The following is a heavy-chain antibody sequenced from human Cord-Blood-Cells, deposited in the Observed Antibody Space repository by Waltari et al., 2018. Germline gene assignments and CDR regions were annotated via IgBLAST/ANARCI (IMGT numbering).Heavy chain of an antibody. D-gene: IGHD5-12*01. CDR1: GGSFSGYY. J-gene: IGHJ4*02. CDR2: INHSGST. Sequence: QVQLQQWGAGLLKPSETLSLTCAVYGGSFSGYYWSWIRQPPGKGLEWIGEINHSGSTNYNPSLKSRVTISVDTSKNQFSLKLSSVTAADTAVYYCASLRGYSGYDYGFDYWGQGTLVTVSS. CDR3: ASLRGYSGYDYGFDY. V-gene: IGHV4-34*01.